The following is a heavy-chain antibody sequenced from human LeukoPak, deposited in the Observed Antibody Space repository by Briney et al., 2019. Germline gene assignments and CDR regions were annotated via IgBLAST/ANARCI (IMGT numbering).Heavy chain of an antibody. Sequence: ASVKVSCKASGYTFTSYGIGWVRQAPGQGLEGMGWISAYNGNTNYAQKLQGRVTMTTDTSTSTAYMELRSLRSDDTAVYYCARDSSGYSNDAFDIWGQGTMVTVSS. CDR2: ISAYNGNT. CDR1: GYTFTSYG. J-gene: IGHJ3*02. D-gene: IGHD3-22*01. V-gene: IGHV1-18*01. CDR3: ARDSSGYSNDAFDI.